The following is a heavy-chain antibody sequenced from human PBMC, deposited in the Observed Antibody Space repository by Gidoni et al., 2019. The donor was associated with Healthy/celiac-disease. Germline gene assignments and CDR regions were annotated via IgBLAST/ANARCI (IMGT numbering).Heavy chain of an antibody. J-gene: IGHJ3*02. CDR2: ISSSSSYK. CDR3: VTGSSGYQKKADGAFDI. CDR1: GFTFSDYY. V-gene: IGHV3-11*06. D-gene: IGHD3-22*01. Sequence: QVQLVESGGGLVKPGGSLRLSCAASGFTFSDYYMRWIRQAPGKGLEWVSYISSSSSYKNYADSVKGRFTISRDNAKNSLYLQMNSLRAEDTAVYYCVTGSSGYQKKADGAFDIWGQGTMVTVSS.